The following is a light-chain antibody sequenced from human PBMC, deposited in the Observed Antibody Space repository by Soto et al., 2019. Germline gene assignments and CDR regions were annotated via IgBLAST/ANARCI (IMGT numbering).Light chain of an antibody. V-gene: IGKV3-15*01. CDR3: QQSYSTLSIS. J-gene: IGKJ5*01. CDR2: GAS. Sequence: EIVMTQSPATLSVSPGERATLSCRASQSVTINLAWYQQKPGQAPRLLIYGASTRATGIPARFSGSGSGTEFTLTISSLQSEDFAVYYCQQSYSTLSISFGQGTRLEIK. CDR1: QSVTIN.